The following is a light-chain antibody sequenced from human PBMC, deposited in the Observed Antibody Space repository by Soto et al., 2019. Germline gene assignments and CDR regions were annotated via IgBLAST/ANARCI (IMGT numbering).Light chain of an antibody. Sequence: EIVMTQSPATLSVSPGERATLSCRASQSVSSNLAWYQQKPGQAPRLLIYGASTRATGIPARFSGSGSGTEFTLTISSLQSEDFAVYYCQQYNNWPPSLGQGTKVDTK. V-gene: IGKV3-15*01. CDR1: QSVSSN. CDR2: GAS. CDR3: QQYNNWPPS. J-gene: IGKJ1*01.